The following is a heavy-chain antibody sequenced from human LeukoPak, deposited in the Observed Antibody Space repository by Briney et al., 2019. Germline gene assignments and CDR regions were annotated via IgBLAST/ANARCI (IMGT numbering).Heavy chain of an antibody. CDR1: GFTFSRNS. V-gene: IGHV3-48*04. D-gene: IGHD1-26*01. J-gene: IGHJ4*02. CDR2: ISSSGSTI. CDR3: ARDYPVGSWGY. Sequence: GGSLRLSCAASGFTFSRNSMNWVRQAPGKGLEWVSYISSSGSTIYYADSVKGRFTISRDNAKNSLYLQMNSLGAEDTAVYYCARDYPVGSWGYWGQGTLVTVSS.